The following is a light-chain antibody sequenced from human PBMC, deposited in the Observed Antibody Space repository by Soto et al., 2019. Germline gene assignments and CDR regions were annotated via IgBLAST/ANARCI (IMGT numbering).Light chain of an antibody. V-gene: IGKV3-20*01. CDR1: QSVSSSY. Sequence: EIVLTQSPGTLSLSPGERATLSCRASQSVSSSYLAWYQHKPGRAPRLLIYGASSRATGIPDRFSGSGSGTGFTLTISRLEPEDFAVYYCQQYGSSPHTFGQGTKLEIK. J-gene: IGKJ2*01. CDR3: QQYGSSPHT. CDR2: GAS.